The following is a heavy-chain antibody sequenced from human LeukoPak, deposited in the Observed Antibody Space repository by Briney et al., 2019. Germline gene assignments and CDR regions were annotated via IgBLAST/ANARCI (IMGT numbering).Heavy chain of an antibody. CDR2: MNPNSGNT. D-gene: IGHD3-3*01. J-gene: IGHJ5*02. CDR1: GYTFTSYD. Sequence: ASAKVSCKPSGYTFTSYDINWVRQATGQGLEWMGWMNPNSGNTGYTQKFQGRVTMTRNTSISTAYMELSSLRSEDTAVYYCARVRRDDFWSGYYTITGFDPWGQGTLVTVSS. V-gene: IGHV1-8*01. CDR3: ARVRRDDFWSGYYTITGFDP.